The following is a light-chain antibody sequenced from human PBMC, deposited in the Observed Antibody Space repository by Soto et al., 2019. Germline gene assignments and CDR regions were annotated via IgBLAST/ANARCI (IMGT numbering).Light chain of an antibody. CDR2: EVF. Sequence: QSVLTQPASVSGSPGQSITISCAGTGGDVGAYNYVSWYQQHPGKAPKLMIYEVFRRPSGISNRFSASKSGNTASLTISTPHAEDEADYYCSSYTTSNTVVFGGGTKLTVL. V-gene: IGLV2-14*01. CDR3: SSYTTSNTVV. J-gene: IGLJ3*02. CDR1: GGDVGAYNY.